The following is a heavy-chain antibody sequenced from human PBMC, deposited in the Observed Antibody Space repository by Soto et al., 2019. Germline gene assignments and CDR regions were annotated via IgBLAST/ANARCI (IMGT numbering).Heavy chain of an antibody. V-gene: IGHV3-48*02. CDR3: ARDLLLRGRGYYYGMDV. J-gene: IGHJ6*02. Sequence: EVQLVESGGGLEQPGGSLRLSCAASGFSFSSYNMNWVRQAPGKGREWVSYISSSSLIIYYADSVKGRFTISRDNAKNSLFLQMNSLRDEDTAVYYCARDLLLRGRGYYYGMDVWGQGTTVTVSS. CDR1: GFSFSSYN. CDR2: ISSSSLII. D-gene: IGHD3-10*01.